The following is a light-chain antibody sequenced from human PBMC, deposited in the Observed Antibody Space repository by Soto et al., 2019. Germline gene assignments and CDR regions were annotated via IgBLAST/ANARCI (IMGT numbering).Light chain of an antibody. J-gene: IGKJ5*01. V-gene: IGKV1-27*01. CDR1: QGISNF. Sequence: DIQMTQSPSSLSASVGDRVTITCRASQGISNFLAWYQQKPGKVPKLLISAASTLQSGVPSRFSGSGYGTDFTLTITRLQPEDVATYYCQKYSSVITFGQGTRLEIK. CDR3: QKYSSVIT. CDR2: AAS.